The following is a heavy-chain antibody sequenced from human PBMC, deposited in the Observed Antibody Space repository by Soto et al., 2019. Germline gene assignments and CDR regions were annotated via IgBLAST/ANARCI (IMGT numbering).Heavy chain of an antibody. CDR1: GGTISSSSYY. CDR3: AGGDYYHSSGYYFYYYTMDV. J-gene: IGHJ6*02. Sequence: SEPMCVTCTVSGGTISSSSYYWGWNSKPPGKGLEWIGNVYYGGSTYYNPSLKSRVTISVETSKSQFSLKLSSVTAADTAVYYCAGGDYYHSSGYYFYYYTMDVWGQGTTVTVSS. V-gene: IGHV4-39*01. D-gene: IGHD3-22*01. CDR2: VYYGGST.